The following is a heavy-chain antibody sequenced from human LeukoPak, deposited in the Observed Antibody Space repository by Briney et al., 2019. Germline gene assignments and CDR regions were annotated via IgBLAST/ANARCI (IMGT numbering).Heavy chain of an antibody. CDR3: AKDLSRAHYYGMDV. J-gene: IGHJ6*02. CDR2: ISNDGSNR. Sequence: GRSLRLSCAASGFTFSNYGLHWVRQAPGKGLEWVAVISNDGSNRYYTESVKGRFTISRDNSKNTLYLQMSSLRAEDTAVYYCAKDLSRAHYYGMDVWGQETTVTVSS. V-gene: IGHV3-30*18. CDR1: GFTFSNYG.